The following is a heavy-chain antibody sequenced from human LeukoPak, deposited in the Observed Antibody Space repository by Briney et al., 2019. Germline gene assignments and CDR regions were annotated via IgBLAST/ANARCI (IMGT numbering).Heavy chain of an antibody. J-gene: IGHJ3*02. D-gene: IGHD1-26*01. Sequence: GGSLRLSCAASGFTFSTYSMNWVRQAPGKGLEWVSSISSSSSYINYADSVRGRFTISRDNAKNSLFLQMNSLRAEDTAMYYCATQWDGGAGAFDTWGQGTMVTVSS. V-gene: IGHV3-21*01. CDR2: ISSSSSYI. CDR3: ATQWDGGAGAFDT. CDR1: GFTFSTYS.